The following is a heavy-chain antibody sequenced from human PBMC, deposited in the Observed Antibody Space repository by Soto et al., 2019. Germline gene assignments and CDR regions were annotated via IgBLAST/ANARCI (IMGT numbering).Heavy chain of an antibody. Sequence: QVQLQESGPGLVKPSGTLSLTCAVSGGSISSSNWWSWVRQPPGKGLEWIGEIYHSGTTNYNPSLKSRVTISVDKSKNQFSLKLSSVTAADTAVYYCARVRILGSKLWYFDLWGRGTLVTVSS. CDR1: GGSISSSNW. J-gene: IGHJ2*01. CDR3: ARVRILGSKLWYFDL. CDR2: IYHSGTT. V-gene: IGHV4-4*02.